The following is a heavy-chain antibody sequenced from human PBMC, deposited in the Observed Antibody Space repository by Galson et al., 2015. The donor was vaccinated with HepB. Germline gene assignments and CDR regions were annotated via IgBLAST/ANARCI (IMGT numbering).Heavy chain of an antibody. D-gene: IGHD1-26*01. CDR3: ARATYRGSYCLDY. V-gene: IGHV1-18*04. CDR1: GYSFSTFS. Sequence: SVKVSCKASGYSFSTFSITWVRQAPGQGLEWIGWISPYNSDTEYAGKVQGRVTMTTDTFTSTAYMELRNLRAEDTAVYYCARATYRGSYCLDYWGQGTLVTVSS. CDR2: ISPYNSDT. J-gene: IGHJ4*02.